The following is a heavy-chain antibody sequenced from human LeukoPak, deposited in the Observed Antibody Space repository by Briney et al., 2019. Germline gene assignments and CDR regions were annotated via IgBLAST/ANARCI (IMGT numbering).Heavy chain of an antibody. CDR3: TRHTTPGYCSSDSCQPIEN. D-gene: IGHD2-15*01. CDR1: GDAITKYY. V-gene: IGHV4-59*08. Sequence: SGTLSLICTVSGDAITKYYWGCVRQSPGHGLEAIAYTDDSRDTNYNPSLNSRVTMSIDTSKNQVSLTLRSVTAADKAIYYCTRHTTPGYCSSDSCQPIENWGQGTLVTVSS. J-gene: IGHJ4*02. CDR2: TDDSRDT.